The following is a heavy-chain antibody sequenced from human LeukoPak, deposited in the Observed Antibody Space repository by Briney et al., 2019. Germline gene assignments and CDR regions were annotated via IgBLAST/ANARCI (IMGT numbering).Heavy chain of an antibody. CDR1: GGSFSGYY. CDR3: ARGRDYYDFWSGYYFLDY. Sequence: SETLSLTCAVYGGSFSGYYWSWIRQPPGKGLEWIGEINHSGSTNYNPSLKSRVTISVDTSKNQFSLKLSSVTAADTAVYYCARGRDYYDFWSGYYFLDYWGQGNPGHRLL. V-gene: IGHV4-34*01. J-gene: IGHJ4*02. D-gene: IGHD3-3*01. CDR2: INHSGST.